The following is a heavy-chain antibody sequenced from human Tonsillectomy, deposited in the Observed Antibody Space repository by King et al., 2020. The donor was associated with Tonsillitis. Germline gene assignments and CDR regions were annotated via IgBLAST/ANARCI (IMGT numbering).Heavy chain of an antibody. D-gene: IGHD3-22*01. Sequence: QLVQSGAEVKKPGASVKVSCKASGYSFTAYNIHWVRQAPGQGLEWMGWINPNTGGTNYAQKFQGWVTMTRDTSISTAYMELSRLRSDDMAVYYCARDAASSGYYHTFDYWGQGTLVTVSS. CDR3: ARDAASSGYYHTFDY. CDR1: GYSFTAYN. V-gene: IGHV1-2*04. CDR2: INPNTGGT. J-gene: IGHJ4*02.